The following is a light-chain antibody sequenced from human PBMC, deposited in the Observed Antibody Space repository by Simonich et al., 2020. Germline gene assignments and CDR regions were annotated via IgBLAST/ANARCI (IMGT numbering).Light chain of an antibody. CDR3: MQSIQLPIT. CDR1: QSLLHSDGKTY. Sequence: DIVMTQTPLSLSVTPGQPASISCTSSQSLLHSDGKTYLYWYLQKPGQSPQLLIYEGSNRFSGVPDRFSGSGSGTDFTLKISRVEAEDVGVYYCMQSIQLPITFGQGTRLEIK. CDR2: EGS. V-gene: IGKV2D-29*02. J-gene: IGKJ5*01.